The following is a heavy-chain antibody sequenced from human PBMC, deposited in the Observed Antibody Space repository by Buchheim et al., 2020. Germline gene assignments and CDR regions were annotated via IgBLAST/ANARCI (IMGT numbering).Heavy chain of an antibody. CDR3: ARGLSYTAIDY. D-gene: IGHD5-18*01. CDR2: INPSGGST. CDR1: GYTFSSYY. J-gene: IGHJ4*02. Sequence: QVQLVQSGAEVKNPGASLKVSCKAAGYTFSSYYKHWVRQSPGQGLECMGIINPSGGSTSYSQNFQGRVTMTRDTSTSTVFMELSSLKSEDTAVYYCARGLSYTAIDYWGQGAL. V-gene: IGHV1-46*01.